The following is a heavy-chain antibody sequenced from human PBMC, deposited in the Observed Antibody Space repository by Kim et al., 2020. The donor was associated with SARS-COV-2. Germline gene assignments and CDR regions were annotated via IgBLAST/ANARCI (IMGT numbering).Heavy chain of an antibody. J-gene: IGHJ4*02. D-gene: IGHD2-2*01. CDR2: ISGSGGST. V-gene: IGHV3-23*01. CDR1: GFTFSSYA. Sequence: GGSLRLSCAASGFTFSSYAMSWVRQAPGKGLEWVSGISGSGGSTYYADSVKGRFTISRDNSKDTLYLQMSSLRAEDPAVYYCAKEHSSTYPYYFDYWGQGTLVTVSS. CDR3: AKEHSSTYPYYFDY.